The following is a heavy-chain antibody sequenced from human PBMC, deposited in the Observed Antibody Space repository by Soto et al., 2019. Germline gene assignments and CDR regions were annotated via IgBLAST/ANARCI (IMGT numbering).Heavy chain of an antibody. Sequence: PGESLKISCQGSGFRFKNYWIAWVRHMPGKALEWMGVVYPEDSDVRYISSFQSQVTISVDKSINTAYLHWASLKASDTGIYYCAGTYTGSRHLDVFDLWGQGTVVTVSS. D-gene: IGHD1-26*01. CDR1: GFRFKNYW. CDR3: AGTYTGSRHLDVFDL. J-gene: IGHJ3*01. CDR2: VYPEDSDV. V-gene: IGHV5-51*01.